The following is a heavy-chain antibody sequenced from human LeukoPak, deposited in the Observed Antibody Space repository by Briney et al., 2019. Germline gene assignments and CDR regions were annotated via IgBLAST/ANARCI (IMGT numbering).Heavy chain of an antibody. Sequence: SETLSPTCAVYGGSFSGYYWSWIRQPPGKGLEWIGEINHSGSTNYNPSLKSRVTISVDTSKNQFSLKLSSVTAADTAVYYCARLKPDYGGKNAFDIWGQGTMVTVSS. V-gene: IGHV4-34*01. CDR2: INHSGST. CDR1: GGSFSGYY. D-gene: IGHD4-23*01. CDR3: ARLKPDYGGKNAFDI. J-gene: IGHJ3*02.